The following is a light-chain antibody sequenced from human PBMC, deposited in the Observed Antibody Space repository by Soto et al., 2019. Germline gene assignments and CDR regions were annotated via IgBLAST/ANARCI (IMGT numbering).Light chain of an antibody. CDR3: AAWDDSLNGPL. J-gene: IGLJ2*01. Sequence: QSVLTQPPSASGTPGQRVTISCSGSSSNVGSNFVNWYQHLPGTAPKLLIHSDNRRPSGVPDRFSGSKSGPSASLAISGLQSEDGADYYCAAWDDSLNGPLFGGGTKLTVL. CDR1: SSNVGSNF. V-gene: IGLV1-44*01. CDR2: SDN.